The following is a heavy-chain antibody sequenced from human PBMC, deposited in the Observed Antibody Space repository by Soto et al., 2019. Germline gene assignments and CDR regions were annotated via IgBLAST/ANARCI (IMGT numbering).Heavy chain of an antibody. CDR3: ARDRDWNHYYGMDV. J-gene: IGHJ6*02. CDR2: IYHSGST. CDR1: GGSISSSNW. V-gene: IGHV4-4*02. D-gene: IGHD1-1*01. Sequence: SETLSLTSAVSGGSISSSNWWSWVRQPPVKGLEWIGEIYHSGSTNYNPSLKSRVTISVDKSKNQFSLKLSSVTAADTAVYYCARDRDWNHYYGMDVWGQGTTVTVSS.